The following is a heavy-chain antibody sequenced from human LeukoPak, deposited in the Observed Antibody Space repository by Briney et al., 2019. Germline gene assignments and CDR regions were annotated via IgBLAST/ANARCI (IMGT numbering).Heavy chain of an antibody. D-gene: IGHD7-27*01. CDR2: INGDGSAT. J-gene: IGHJ4*02. CDR1: GFTFSGHW. CDR3: ARDLNWGQVDY. Sequence: GWSLRLSCAASGFTFSGHWMYWLRQAPGKGLAWVSRINGDGSATNYAGSMKGRFTISRDNARNIVYLQMNSLREDDTAVYYCARDLNWGQVDYWGQGTLVTVSS. V-gene: IGHV3-74*01.